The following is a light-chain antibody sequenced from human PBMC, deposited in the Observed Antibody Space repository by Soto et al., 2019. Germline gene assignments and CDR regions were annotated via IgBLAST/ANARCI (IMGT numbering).Light chain of an antibody. CDR1: QTVTNDY. CDR3: QQYGFSPIS. J-gene: IGKJ5*01. CDR2: DAS. Sequence: ELVLTQSPGTLSLSPGERVTLSCRASQTVTNDYLAWYQQKDGQAPRLLIYDASTRATGVPDRFSGSGSGPEYTLTITRLEPEDFAVYSCQQYGFSPISFGQGTRLEIK. V-gene: IGKV3-20*01.